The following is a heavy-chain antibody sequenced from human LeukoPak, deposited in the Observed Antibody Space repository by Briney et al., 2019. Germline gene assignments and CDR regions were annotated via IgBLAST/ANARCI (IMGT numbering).Heavy chain of an antibody. J-gene: IGHJ6*03. CDR3: ARDRFDDSSGYYYHYYYYMDV. V-gene: IGHV4-34*01. D-gene: IGHD3-22*01. Sequence: PSETLSLTCAVYGGSFSGYYWSWIRQPPGKGLEWIGEINHSGSTNYNPSLKSRVTISVDTSKSQFSLKVSSVTAADTAVYYCARDRFDDSSGYYYHYYYYMDVWGKGTTVTISS. CDR1: GGSFSGYY. CDR2: INHSGST.